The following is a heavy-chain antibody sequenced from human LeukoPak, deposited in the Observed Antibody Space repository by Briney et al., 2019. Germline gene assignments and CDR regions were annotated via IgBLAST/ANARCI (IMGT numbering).Heavy chain of an antibody. J-gene: IGHJ4*02. CDR2: ISSSSSYI. V-gene: IGHV3-21*01. Sequence: GGSLRLSFAASGFTFSSYSMNWVRQAPEKGLEWVSSISSSSSYIYYADSVKGRFTISRDNAKNSLYLQMNSLRAEDTFVFYGEDGIRFLEWLLYGYFDYWGQGTLVTVSS. D-gene: IGHD3-3*01. CDR1: GFTFSSYS. CDR3: EDGIRFLEWLLYGYFDY.